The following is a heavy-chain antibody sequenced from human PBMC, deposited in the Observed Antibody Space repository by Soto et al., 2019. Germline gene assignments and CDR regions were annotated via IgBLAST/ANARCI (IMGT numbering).Heavy chain of an antibody. Sequence: GASVKVSCKASGYTFTGYYMHWVRQAPGQGLEWRGWINPNSGGTNYAQKFQGRVTMTRDTSISTAYMALSRLGSDDTAVYYCASHSSGWYGVDYYYGMDVWGQGATVTVSS. V-gene: IGHV1-2*02. D-gene: IGHD6-19*01. CDR1: GYTFTGYY. J-gene: IGHJ6*01. CDR3: ASHSSGWYGVDYYYGMDV. CDR2: INPNSGGT.